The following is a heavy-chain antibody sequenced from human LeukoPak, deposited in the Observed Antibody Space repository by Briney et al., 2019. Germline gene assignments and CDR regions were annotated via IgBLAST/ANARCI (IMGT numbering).Heavy chain of an antibody. CDR1: GYTFTSYG. CDR2: MNPNSGNT. CDR3: ARVAITFGGVIMYNWFDP. Sequence: ASVKVSCKASGYTFTSYGINWVQQATGQGLEWMGWMNPNSGNTGYAQKFQGRVTMTRNTSISTAYMELSSLRSEDTAVYYCARVAITFGGVIMYNWFDPWGQGTLVTVSS. D-gene: IGHD3-16*02. V-gene: IGHV1-8*02. J-gene: IGHJ5*02.